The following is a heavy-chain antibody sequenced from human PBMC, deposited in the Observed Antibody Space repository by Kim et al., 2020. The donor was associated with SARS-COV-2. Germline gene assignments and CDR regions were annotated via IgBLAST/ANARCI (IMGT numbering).Heavy chain of an antibody. D-gene: IGHD7-27*01. CDR1: GFTFSSYG. CDR2: IWNDGTRK. Sequence: GGSLRLSCAASGFTFSSYGMHWVRQAPGKGLEWVAVIWNDGTRKEYADSVKGRFTISRDNSMNTLYMQMNSLRAEDTAVYYCARSFSSNLGSFDYWGQGTLVTVSS. CDR3: ARSFSSNLGSFDY. V-gene: IGHV3-33*01. J-gene: IGHJ4*02.